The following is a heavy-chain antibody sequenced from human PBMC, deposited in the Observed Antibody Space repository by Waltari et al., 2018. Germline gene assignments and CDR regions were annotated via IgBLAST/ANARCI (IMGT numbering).Heavy chain of an antibody. Sequence: QVQLRESGPGLLKPSETLSLTCSVSGGSLISYYWNWIRQPAGKGLEWIGRMYFTGIMDYNPSLQSRVTMSVDTSKNQFFLNLTSVTAADTAVYYCATDGLSRSLSHWGQGALVTVSS. V-gene: IGHV4-4*07. J-gene: IGHJ4*02. D-gene: IGHD6-19*01. CDR2: MYFTGIM. CDR3: ATDGLSRSLSH. CDR1: GGSLISYY.